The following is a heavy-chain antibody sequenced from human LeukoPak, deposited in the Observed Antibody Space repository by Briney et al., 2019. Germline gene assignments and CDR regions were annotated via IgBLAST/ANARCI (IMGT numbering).Heavy chain of an antibody. V-gene: IGHV3-23*01. Sequence: GGSLRLSCAASGFTFSSYAMSWVRQAPGKGLEWVSAISGSGGSTYYADSVKGRFTISRDNSKNMLYLQMNSLRAEDTAVYYCAKDIVGATTISYYFDYWGQGTLSPSPQ. CDR1: GFTFSSYA. CDR3: AKDIVGATTISYYFDY. CDR2: ISGSGGST. D-gene: IGHD1-26*01. J-gene: IGHJ4*02.